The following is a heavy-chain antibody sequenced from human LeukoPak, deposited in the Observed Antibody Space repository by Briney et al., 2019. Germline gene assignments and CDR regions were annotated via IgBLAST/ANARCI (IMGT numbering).Heavy chain of an antibody. J-gene: IGHJ4*02. D-gene: IGHD3-10*01. V-gene: IGHV4-30-4*01. CDR2: IYYSGST. CDR1: GGSISSGDYY. CDR3: ARGLGGYYGSGSYHY. Sequence: SETLSLTCTVSGGSISSGDYYWSWIRQPPGKGLEWIGYIYYSGSTYYNPSLKSRVTISVDTSKNQFSLKLSSVTAADTAVYYCARGLGGYYGSGSYHYWGQGTLVTVSS.